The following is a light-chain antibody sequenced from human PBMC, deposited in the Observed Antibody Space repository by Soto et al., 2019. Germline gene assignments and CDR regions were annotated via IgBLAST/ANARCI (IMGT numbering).Light chain of an antibody. CDR2: DTS. J-gene: IGKJ2*01. V-gene: IGKV1-33*01. CDR3: QQYDKFIS. Sequence: DIQMTQSPASLSASVGDTVTITCQASQDISNYLNWYQQRPGKAPRLLIYDTSELDTGVPSRFSGSGSGTDFTFTISSLEPEDIGTYYCQQYDKFISFGQGTKLEIK. CDR1: QDISNY.